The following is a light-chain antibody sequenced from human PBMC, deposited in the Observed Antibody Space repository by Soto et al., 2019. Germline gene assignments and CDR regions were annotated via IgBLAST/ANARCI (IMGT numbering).Light chain of an antibody. CDR2: DVN. CDR1: SSDVGGYNY. V-gene: IGLV2-14*01. CDR3: SSYTSSSTYVV. Sequence: QSALTRPASVSGSPGQSITISCTGTSSDVGGYNYVSWYQQHPGKAPKLMIYDVNNRPSGVSNRFSGSKSGNTASLTISGLQAEDEADYYCSSYTSSSTYVVFGGGTKLTVL. J-gene: IGLJ2*01.